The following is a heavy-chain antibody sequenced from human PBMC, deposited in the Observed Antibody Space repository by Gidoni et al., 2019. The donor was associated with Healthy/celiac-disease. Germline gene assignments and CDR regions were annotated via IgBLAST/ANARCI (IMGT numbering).Heavy chain of an antibody. CDR3: AIAVEGYYYYMDV. CDR2: ISGSGGST. Sequence: EVQLLESGGGLVQPGGSLRRSCAASGFTFSSYAMSWVRQAPGKGLEWVSAISGSGGSTYYADSVKGRFTISRDNSKNTLYLQMNSLRAEDTAVYYCAIAVEGYYYYMDVWGKGTTVTVSS. J-gene: IGHJ6*03. V-gene: IGHV3-23*01. CDR1: GFTFSSYA.